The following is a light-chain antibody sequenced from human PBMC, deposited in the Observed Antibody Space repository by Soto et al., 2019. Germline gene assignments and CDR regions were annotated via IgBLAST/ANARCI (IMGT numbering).Light chain of an antibody. CDR3: HQYGSSPWT. CDR2: GAS. Sequence: EIVLTQSPGTLSLSPGERATLSCRASQSGFSFYLAWFQQKPGQAPRLLIYGASTRATGIPDRFSGSGSGTDFTLTISRLEPEDFAVHYCHQYGSSPWTLGQGTKVDIK. CDR1: QSGFSFY. V-gene: IGKV3-20*01. J-gene: IGKJ1*01.